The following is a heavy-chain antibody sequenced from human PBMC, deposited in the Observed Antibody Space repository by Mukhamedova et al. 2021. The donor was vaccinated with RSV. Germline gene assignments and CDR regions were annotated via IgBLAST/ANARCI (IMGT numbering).Heavy chain of an antibody. CDR3: ARDSGSYDAFD. D-gene: IGHD1-26*01. CDR1: GFTFSSYA. V-gene: IGHV3-30*04. J-gene: IGHJ3*02. CDR2: ISYDGSNK. Sequence: AASGFTFSSYAMHWVRRAPGKGPEWVAVISYDGSNKYYADSVKGRFTISRDNSKNTLYLQMNSLRAEDTAVYYCARDSGSYDAFD.